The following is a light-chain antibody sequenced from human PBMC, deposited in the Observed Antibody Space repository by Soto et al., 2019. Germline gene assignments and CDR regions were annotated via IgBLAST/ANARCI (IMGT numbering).Light chain of an antibody. CDR2: ATS. CDR1: QSVSSSS. CDR3: QQFDVSPWT. V-gene: IGKV3-20*01. Sequence: EIVLTQSPGTLSLSPGERATLSCRASQSVSSSSLAWHQRKPGQAPRLLISATSNRATGIPDRFSGSGSGTDFSLTIRRLEPEDFAVYYCQQFDVSPWTFGQGTKVEI. J-gene: IGKJ1*01.